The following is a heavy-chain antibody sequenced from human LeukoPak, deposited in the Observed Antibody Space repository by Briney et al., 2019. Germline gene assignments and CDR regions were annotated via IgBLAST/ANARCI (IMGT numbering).Heavy chain of an antibody. J-gene: IGHJ4*02. Sequence: SQTLSLTCTVSGGSISSGDYYWSWIRQPPGKGLEWIGYIYYSGSTYYNPSLKSRVTISVDTSKNQFSLKLSSVTAADTAVYYCARAASGSYSPFDYWGQGTLVTVSS. CDR1: GGSISSGDYY. V-gene: IGHV4-30-4*01. D-gene: IGHD1-26*01. CDR2: IYYSGST. CDR3: ARAASGSYSPFDY.